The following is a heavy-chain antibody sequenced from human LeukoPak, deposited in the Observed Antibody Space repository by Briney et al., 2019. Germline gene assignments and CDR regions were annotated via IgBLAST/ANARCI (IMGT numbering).Heavy chain of an antibody. CDR2: IYISGSGST. CDR1: GGSISSYY. D-gene: IGHD5-12*01. CDR3: ARDPGSGYEEHFDY. Sequence: PSETLSLTCTVSGGSISSYYWSWIRQPAGKGLEWIGRIYISGSGSTNYNPSLKSRVTMSVDTSKNQFSLKLSSVTAADTAVYYCARDPGSGYEEHFDYWGQGTLVTVSS. J-gene: IGHJ4*02. V-gene: IGHV4-4*07.